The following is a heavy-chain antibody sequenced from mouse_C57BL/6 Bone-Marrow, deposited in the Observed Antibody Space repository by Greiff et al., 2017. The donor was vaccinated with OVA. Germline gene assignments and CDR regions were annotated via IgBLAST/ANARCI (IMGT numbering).Heavy chain of an antibody. CDR2: IRSKSSNYAT. CDR3: VRRGGGSYSNYVYYAMDY. V-gene: IGHV10-3*01. Sequence: EVKLVESGGGLVQPKGSLKLSCAASGFTFNTYAMHWVRQAPGKGLEWVARIRSKSSNYATYYADSVKDRFTISRDDSQSMLYLQMNNLKTEDTAMYYCVRRGGGSYSNYVYYAMDYWGQGTSVTVSS. CDR1: GFTFNTYA. J-gene: IGHJ4*01. D-gene: IGHD2-5*01.